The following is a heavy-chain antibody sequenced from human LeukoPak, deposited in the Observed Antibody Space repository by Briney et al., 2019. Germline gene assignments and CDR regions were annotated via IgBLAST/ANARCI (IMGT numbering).Heavy chain of an antibody. V-gene: IGHV3-64D*06. D-gene: IGHD2-2*01. CDR2: ISSSGGST. Sequence: GGSLRLSCSASGFTFSSYAMHWVRQAPGKGLEYVSAISSSGGSTYYADSVKGRFTISRDNSKNTLYLQMSSLRAEDTAVYYCVKGSPRYCSSTSCYGGALDYWGQGTLVTVSS. CDR3: VKGSPRYCSSTSCYGGALDY. J-gene: IGHJ4*02. CDR1: GFTFSSYA.